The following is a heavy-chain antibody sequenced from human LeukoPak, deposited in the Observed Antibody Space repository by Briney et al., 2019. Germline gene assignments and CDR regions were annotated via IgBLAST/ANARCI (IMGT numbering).Heavy chain of an antibody. D-gene: IGHD3-22*01. Sequence: GGSMRLSCAASGFTFSIHGMHWVRLVPGNWRGWVAFIAYDGSIENYADSVKGRFTISRDNSKNKLWLQMNSLRAEDTAVYCCARFTGGDSSGYYDYWGQGTLVTVSS. CDR2: IAYDGSIE. CDR3: ARFTGGDSSGYYDY. CDR1: GFTFSIHG. J-gene: IGHJ4*02. V-gene: IGHV3-33*01.